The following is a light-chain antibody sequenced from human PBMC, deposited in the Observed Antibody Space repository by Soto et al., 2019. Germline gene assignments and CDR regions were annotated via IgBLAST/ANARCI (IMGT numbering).Light chain of an antibody. V-gene: IGKV3-20*01. Sequence: EIVLTQSPGTLSLSPGERAILSCRASQSFTRDYLAWYQQKSGQAPSPLIYGSSSRATGIPDRFSGSGSGTDFTLIISRLEPEDSAVYYCQQYGSSPYTFVQGTKLEIK. CDR3: QQYGSSPYT. CDR1: QSFTRDY. CDR2: GSS. J-gene: IGKJ2*01.